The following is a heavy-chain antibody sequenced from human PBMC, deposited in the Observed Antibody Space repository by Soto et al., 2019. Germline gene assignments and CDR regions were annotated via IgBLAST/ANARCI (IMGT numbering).Heavy chain of an antibody. D-gene: IGHD3-9*01. Sequence: SWVRQAPGPGLEWMGGIITIFGTANYAQKIQGRVTITADESTSTAYMKLSSLRAEDTAVYYCARDIWTGSLQAFDIWGQGTMVTVSS. V-gene: IGHV1-69*01. CDR3: ARDIWTGSLQAFDI. J-gene: IGHJ3*02. CDR2: IITIFGTA.